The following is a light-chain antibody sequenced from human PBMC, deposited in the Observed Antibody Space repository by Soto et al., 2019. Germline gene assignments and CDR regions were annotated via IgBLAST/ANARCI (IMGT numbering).Light chain of an antibody. CDR2: SAS. J-gene: IGKJ4*01. V-gene: IGKV1D-12*01. Sequence: DIQMTQSPSSVSASVGDRVTITCRASQGIRSWLAWYQQKPGKAPKLLISSASSLQRGVPSRFSGSGAGTDFTLTSSGLQPEDFATYYCQQSDTFPATFGGGTRVEIK. CDR1: QGIRSW. CDR3: QQSDTFPAT.